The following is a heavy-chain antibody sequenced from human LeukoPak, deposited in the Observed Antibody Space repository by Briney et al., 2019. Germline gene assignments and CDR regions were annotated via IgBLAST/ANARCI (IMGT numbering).Heavy chain of an antibody. J-gene: IGHJ6*03. CDR1: GGSISSGDYY. V-gene: IGHV4-30-4*08. CDR3: ARDPSNLRRPGYYYYYMDV. Sequence: PSETLSLTCTVSGGSISSGDYYWSWIRQPPGKGLEWIGYIYYSGSTYYNPSLRSRVTISVDTSKNQFSLKLRSVTAADTAVYYCARDPSNLRRPGYYYYYMDVWGKGTTVTVSS. D-gene: IGHD2-8*01. CDR2: IYYSGST.